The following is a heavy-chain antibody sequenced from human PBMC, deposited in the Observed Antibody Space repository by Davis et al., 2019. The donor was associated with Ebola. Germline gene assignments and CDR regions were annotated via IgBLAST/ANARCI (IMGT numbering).Heavy chain of an antibody. CDR3: ARLASLNWFDP. J-gene: IGHJ5*02. CDR1: GGSVRNYY. V-gene: IGHV4-59*02. D-gene: IGHD3-3*02. Sequence: SETLSLTCTVSGGSVRNYYWSWIRQPPGKGLEWIGYMYYRGSTEYNPSLKSRATISVDTSKNQFSLKLSSVTAADTAVYYCARLASLNWFDPWGQGTLVTVSS. CDR2: MYYRGST.